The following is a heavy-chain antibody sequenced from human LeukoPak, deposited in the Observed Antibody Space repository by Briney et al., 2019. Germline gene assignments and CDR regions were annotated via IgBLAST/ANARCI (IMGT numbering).Heavy chain of an antibody. CDR2: IYYSGST. V-gene: IGHV4-59*12. CDR3: ARGVRGVVVVAATYYYYYMDV. CDR1: GGSISSYY. J-gene: IGHJ6*03. D-gene: IGHD2-15*01. Sequence: SETLSLTCTVSGGSISSYYWSWIRQPPGKGLEWIGYIYYSGSTNYNPSLKSRVTISVDTSKNQFSLKLSSVTAADTAVYYCARGVRGVVVVAATYYYYYMDVWGKGTTVTVSS.